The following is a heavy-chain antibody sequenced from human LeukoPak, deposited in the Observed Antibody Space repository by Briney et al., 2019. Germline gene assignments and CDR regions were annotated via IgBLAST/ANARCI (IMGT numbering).Heavy chain of an antibody. V-gene: IGHV1-8*01. D-gene: IGHD6-13*01. J-gene: IGHJ3*02. CDR1: GYTLTNSD. Sequence: ASVKVSCKASGYTLTNSDINWVRQATVQGLEWMGWTNPISGYTGYAQRFQGRATMTRDTSISTAYMELSSLRSEDTAVYYCARGNRLYTSSWSSLAFDIWGQGTMVTVSS. CDR2: TNPISGYT. CDR3: ARGNRLYTSSWSSLAFDI.